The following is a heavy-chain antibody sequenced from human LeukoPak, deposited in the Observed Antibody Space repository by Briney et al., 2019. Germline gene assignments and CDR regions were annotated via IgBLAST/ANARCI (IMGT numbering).Heavy chain of an antibody. CDR3: ARHSQMATIPNEFDY. CDR2: IYTSGST. Sequence: SETLSLTCTVSGGSISSYYWSWIRQPAGKGLEWIGRIYTSGSTNYNPSLKSRVTMSVDTSKNQFSLKLSSVTAADTAVYYCARHSQMATIPNEFDYWGQGTLVTVSS. J-gene: IGHJ4*02. V-gene: IGHV4-4*07. CDR1: GGSISSYY. D-gene: IGHD5-24*01.